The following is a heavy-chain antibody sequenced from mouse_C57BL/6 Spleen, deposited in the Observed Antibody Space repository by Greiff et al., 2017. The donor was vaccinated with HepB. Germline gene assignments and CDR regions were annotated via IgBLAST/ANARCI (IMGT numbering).Heavy chain of an antibody. V-gene: IGHV1-26*01. J-gene: IGHJ2*01. Sequence: EVQLQQSGPELVKPGASVKISCKASGYTFTDYYMNWVKQSHGKSLEWIGDINPNNGGTSYNQKFKGKATLTVDKSSSTAYMELRSLTSEDSAVYYCARLDPTGYWGQGTTLTVSS. CDR3: ARLDPTGY. CDR2: INPNNGGT. CDR1: GYTFTDYY.